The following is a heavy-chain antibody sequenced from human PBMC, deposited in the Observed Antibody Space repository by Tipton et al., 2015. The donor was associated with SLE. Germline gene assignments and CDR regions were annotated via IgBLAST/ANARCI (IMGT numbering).Heavy chain of an antibody. CDR3: ARDEYRYDATGYHLLGHFDF. J-gene: IGHJ4*02. D-gene: IGHD3-22*01. Sequence: TLSLTCAVSGYSINSHNWWGWIRQPPGKGLEWIGYIYYGDNTYYNPSLKSRVTISVDTSKNQFSLKLSSVTAADTAVYYCARDEYRYDATGYHLLGHFDFWGQGTLVTVSS. V-gene: IGHV4-28*03. CDR2: IYYGDNT. CDR1: GYSINSHNW.